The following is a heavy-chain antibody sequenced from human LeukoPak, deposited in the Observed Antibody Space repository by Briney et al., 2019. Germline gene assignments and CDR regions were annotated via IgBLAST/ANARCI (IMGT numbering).Heavy chain of an antibody. CDR2: ISYYGSNK. CDR1: GFTFSSYG. Sequence: GRSLRLSCSASGFTFSSYGMHWVRQAPGKGLEWVAVISYYGSNKYYADSVKGRFTISRDNSKNTLYLQMNSLRAEDTAVYYCSKDDCSSTSCYMGYYFDYWGQGTLVTVSS. J-gene: IGHJ4*02. V-gene: IGHV3-30*18. CDR3: SKDDCSSTSCYMGYYFDY. D-gene: IGHD2-2*02.